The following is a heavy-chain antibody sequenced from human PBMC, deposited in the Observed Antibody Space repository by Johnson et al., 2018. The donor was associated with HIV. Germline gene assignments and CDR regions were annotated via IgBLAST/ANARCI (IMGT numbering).Heavy chain of an antibody. CDR2: ISSSGSTI. CDR1: GFTFSSYE. Sequence: EQLVESGGGVVQPGRSVRLYCAASGFTFSSYEMNWVRQAPGKGLEWVSYISSSGSTIYYADSVKGRFTISRDNAKNSLYLQMNSLKTEDTAVYYCTTHQIWETFYAFDIWGQGTVVTVSS. J-gene: IGHJ3*02. V-gene: IGHV3-48*03. CDR3: TTHQIWETFYAFDI. D-gene: IGHD1-26*01.